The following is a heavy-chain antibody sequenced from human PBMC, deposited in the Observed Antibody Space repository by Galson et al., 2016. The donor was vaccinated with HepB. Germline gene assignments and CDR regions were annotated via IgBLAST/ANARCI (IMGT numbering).Heavy chain of an antibody. CDR3: TRVSFFRAFDI. V-gene: IGHV3-21*01. CDR2: ISSTSKKQ. J-gene: IGHJ3*02. Sequence: SLRLSCAASGFTFSRYTMSWVRRAPGQGLEWVSSISSTSKKQSYADSVRGWFIISRDTAKTSLYLQMNSLQAEDSALYYCTRVSFFRAFDIWGHGTMVTVSS. D-gene: IGHD2/OR15-2a*01. CDR1: GFTFSRYT.